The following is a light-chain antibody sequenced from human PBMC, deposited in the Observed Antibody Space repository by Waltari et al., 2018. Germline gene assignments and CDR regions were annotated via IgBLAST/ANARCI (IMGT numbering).Light chain of an antibody. J-gene: IGLJ3*02. V-gene: IGLV1-44*01. CDR2: SND. CDR1: RSNIGSYS. Sequence: QSVLTQPPSQSGTPGQRVTISCSGSRSNIGSYSVHWYQQLPGLAPRLLMHSNDERPSGFPDRFSASKSGTSASLDISGLQSEDEGDYYCAAWDDSLSGAWVFGGGTKLTVL. CDR3: AAWDDSLSGAWV.